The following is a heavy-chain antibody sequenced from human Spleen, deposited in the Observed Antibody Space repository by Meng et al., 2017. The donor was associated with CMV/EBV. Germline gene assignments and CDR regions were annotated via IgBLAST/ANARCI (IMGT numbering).Heavy chain of an antibody. CDR3: AKGVFSHYDAPFDY. J-gene: IGHJ4*02. D-gene: IGHD4-11*01. V-gene: IGHV3-48*03. CDR1: EFTFSGYG. CDR2: ISSGGTTI. Sequence: GESLKISCAASEFTFSGYGMNWVRQAPGKGLEWVSYISSGGTTIYYADSVKGRFTISRDNAKNSLYLQMNSLRAEDMALYYCAKGVFSHYDAPFDYWGQGTLVTVSS.